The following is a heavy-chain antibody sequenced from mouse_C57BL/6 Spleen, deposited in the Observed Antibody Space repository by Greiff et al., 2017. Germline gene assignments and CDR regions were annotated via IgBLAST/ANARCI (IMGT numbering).Heavy chain of an antibody. V-gene: IGHV1-52*01. CDR3: ARAETGAFDY. CDR1: GYTFTSYW. J-gene: IGHJ2*01. D-gene: IGHD4-1*01. Sequence: QVQLQQPGAELVRPGSSVKLSCKASGYTFTSYWMHWVKQRPIQGLEGIGNIDPSDSETHYQQKFKDKAKLTVDKSASKAYMQLSSLTSEDSAVYYYARAETGAFDYWGQGTTLTVSS. CDR2: IDPSDSET.